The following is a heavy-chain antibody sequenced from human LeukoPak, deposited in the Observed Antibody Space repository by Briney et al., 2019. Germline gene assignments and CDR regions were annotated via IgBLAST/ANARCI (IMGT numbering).Heavy chain of an antibody. CDR2: IYRSGST. J-gene: IGHJ4*02. CDR3: ARDKVYCTNGVCSQD. Sequence: SETLSLTCTVSGDSISSGGYYWSWIRQPPGKGLEWIGYIYRSGSTYYNPSLKSRVTISVDRSKNQFSLKLSSVTAADTAVYYCARDKVYCTNGVCSQDWGQGTLVTVSS. D-gene: IGHD2-8*01. V-gene: IGHV4-30-2*01. CDR1: GDSISSGGYY.